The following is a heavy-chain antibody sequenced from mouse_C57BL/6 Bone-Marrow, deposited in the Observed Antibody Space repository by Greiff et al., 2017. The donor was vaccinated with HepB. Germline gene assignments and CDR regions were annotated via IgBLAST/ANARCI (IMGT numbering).Heavy chain of an antibody. D-gene: IGHD4-1*01. V-gene: IGHV1-81*01. CDR2: IYPSSGNT. CDR3: ATGTEGVYYFGY. CDR1: GYTFTSYG. Sequence: VQLQQSGAELVRPGASVKLSCKASGYTFTSYGISWVKQRTGQGLEWIGEIYPSSGNTYYNEKFKGKATLTADTSSNTAYMQLSSLTAEDSAIYSCATGTEGVYYFGYWGQGTTLTVSS. J-gene: IGHJ2*01.